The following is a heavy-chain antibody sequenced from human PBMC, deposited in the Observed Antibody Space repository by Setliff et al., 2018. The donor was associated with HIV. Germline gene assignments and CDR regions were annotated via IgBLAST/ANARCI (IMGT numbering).Heavy chain of an antibody. J-gene: IGHJ4*02. V-gene: IGHV1-69*10. CDR1: GYTFTDHY. CDR3: VTAQWTVVLPAPRETHFES. CDR2: IIPILGAP. Sequence: GASVKVSCKTSGYTFTDHYIHWVRQAPGQGLEWMGGIIPILGAPNYAPSFQGRVTITADYSTDTAQIELRSLRSDDTAVYYCVTAQWTVVLPAPRETHFESWGQGTLVTVSS. D-gene: IGHD6-19*01.